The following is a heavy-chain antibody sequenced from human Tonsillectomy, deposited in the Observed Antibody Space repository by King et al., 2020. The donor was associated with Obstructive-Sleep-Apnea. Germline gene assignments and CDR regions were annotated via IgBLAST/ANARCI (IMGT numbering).Heavy chain of an antibody. CDR2: MNPNSGNS. J-gene: IGHJ4*02. CDR3: ATRRGAGRCEY. CDR1: GYTFTSYD. V-gene: IGHV1-8*01. Sequence: QLVQSGAEVKKPGASVKVSCKTSGYTFTSYDINWVRQATGQGLEWMGWMNPNSGNSGYAQKFQGRVTMTRNTSMSTAHMVLSNLRFEDTAVYYCATRRGAGRCEYWGQGSLVTVSS. D-gene: IGHD1-1*01.